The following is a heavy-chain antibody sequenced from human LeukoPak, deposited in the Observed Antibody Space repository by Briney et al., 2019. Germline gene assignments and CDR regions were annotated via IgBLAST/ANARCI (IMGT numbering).Heavy chain of an antibody. J-gene: IGHJ6*02. Sequence: SETLSLTCTVSGGSVRSDTYYWAWIRQPPGKGLQWIGSIFYSGTTYYNASLESRVTISVDTSKNQFSPKLSSVTAADAAVYYCARHLSGSSYGRLYYGMDVWGLGTTVTVSS. CDR3: ARHLSGSSYGRLYYGMDV. CDR1: GGSVRSDTYY. D-gene: IGHD3-3*01. CDR2: IFYSGTT. V-gene: IGHV4-39*01.